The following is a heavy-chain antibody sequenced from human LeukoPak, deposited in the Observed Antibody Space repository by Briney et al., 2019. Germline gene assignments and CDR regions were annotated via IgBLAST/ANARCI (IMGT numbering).Heavy chain of an antibody. CDR2: IHASGST. D-gene: IGHD3-9*01. J-gene: IGHJ4*02. CDR3: ARPTIFEYYFEY. CDR1: GGSISSSNW. Sequence: SETLSLTCAVSGGSISSSNWWSWVRQPPGKGLEWIGRIHASGSTDYNPSLRSRVTMSVDTSKNQFSLKLISMTAADTAVYYCARPTIFEYYFEYWGQGTLVTVSS. V-gene: IGHV4-4*02.